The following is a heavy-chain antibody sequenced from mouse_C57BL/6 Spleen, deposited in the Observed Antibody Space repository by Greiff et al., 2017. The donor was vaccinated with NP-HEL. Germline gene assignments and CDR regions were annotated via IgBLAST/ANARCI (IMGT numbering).Heavy chain of an antibody. V-gene: IGHV1-69*01. Sequence: QVQLQQPGAELVMPGASVKLSCKASGYTFTSYWMHWVKQRPGQGLEWIGEIDPSDSYTNYNQKFKGKSTLTVDKSSSTAYMQLSSLTSEDSAVYYCARGAYDGLYAMDYWGQGTSVTVSS. D-gene: IGHD2-3*01. CDR3: ARGAYDGLYAMDY. CDR2: IDPSDSYT. J-gene: IGHJ4*01. CDR1: GYTFTSYW.